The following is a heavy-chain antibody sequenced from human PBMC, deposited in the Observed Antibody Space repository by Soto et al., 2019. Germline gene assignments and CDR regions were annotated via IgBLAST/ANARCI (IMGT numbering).Heavy chain of an antibody. V-gene: IGHV3-74*01. CDR3: ARGRRGAYYFDY. D-gene: IGHD1-26*01. J-gene: IGHJ4*02. CDR1: GFTFSSDW. CDR2: VSFDGSAT. Sequence: EVQLVESGGGLVQSGGSLRLSCAASGFTFSSDWMHWVRQAPGKGLVWVSRVSFDGSATNYADSVKGRFTISRDNAKNTLCLQMNSLSAEDTAVYYCARGRRGAYYFDYWGQGTLVTVSS.